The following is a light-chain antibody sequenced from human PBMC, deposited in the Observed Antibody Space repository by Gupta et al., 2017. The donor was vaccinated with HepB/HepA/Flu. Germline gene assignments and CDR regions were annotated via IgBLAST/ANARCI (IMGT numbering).Light chain of an antibody. CDR3: SSYTSSSTYV. V-gene: IGLV2-14*03. J-gene: IGLJ1*01. CDR1: SSDVGAYKY. CDR2: DVI. Sequence: QSALTQPASVSGSPGQSITISCTGTSSDVGAYKYVSWYQQHPGNAPKLMIYDVINRPSGVSNRFSGSKSGNTASLTISGLQAEDEADYYCSSYTSSSTYVFGSGTKVTVL.